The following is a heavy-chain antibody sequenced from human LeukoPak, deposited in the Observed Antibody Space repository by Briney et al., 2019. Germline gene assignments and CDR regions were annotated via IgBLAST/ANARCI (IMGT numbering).Heavy chain of an antibody. Sequence: GGSLRLSCAASGFSVSSNYMSWVRQAPGKGLEWVSSISSRSYIYYADSVKGRFTISRDNAKNSLYLQMNSLRAEDTAVYYCARDFDDSSGYNDYWGQGTLVTVSS. CDR1: GFSVSSNY. J-gene: IGHJ4*02. V-gene: IGHV3-69-1*01. D-gene: IGHD3-22*01. CDR2: ISSRSYI. CDR3: ARDFDDSSGYNDY.